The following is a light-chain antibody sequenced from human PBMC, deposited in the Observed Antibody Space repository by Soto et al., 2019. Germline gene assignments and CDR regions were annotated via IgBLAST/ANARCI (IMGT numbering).Light chain of an antibody. J-gene: IGKJ1*01. CDR3: QQYNYWPGT. V-gene: IGKV3-15*01. Sequence: EIVLTQSPGTLSLSPGARATLSCRASQSVGYSLAWYQQKPGQAPRLLISGASTRATGITDRFSGSGSGTEFTLTINSLQSEDFAVYYCQQYNYWPGTFGQGTKVDIK. CDR1: QSVGYS. CDR2: GAS.